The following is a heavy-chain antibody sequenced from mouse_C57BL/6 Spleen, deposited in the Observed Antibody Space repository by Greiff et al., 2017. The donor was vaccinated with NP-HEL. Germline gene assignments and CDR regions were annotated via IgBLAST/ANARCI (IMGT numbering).Heavy chain of an antibody. CDR2: IYPGDGDT. J-gene: IGHJ1*03. V-gene: IGHV1-80*01. CDR1: GYAFSSYW. D-gene: IGHD1-1*01. Sequence: VKLVESGAELVKPGASVKISCKASGYAFSSYWMNWVKQRPGKGLEWIGQIYPGDGDTNYNGKFKGKATLTADKSSSTAYMQLSSLTSEDSAVYFCARSDYYGSSSTTPFDVWGTGTTVTVSS. CDR3: ARSDYYGSSSTTPFDV.